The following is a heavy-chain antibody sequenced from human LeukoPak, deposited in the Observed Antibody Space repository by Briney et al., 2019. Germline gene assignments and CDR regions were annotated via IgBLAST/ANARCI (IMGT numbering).Heavy chain of an antibody. CDR2: IIPIFGTA. Sequence: SVKVSCKASGGTFSSYAISWVRQAPGQGLEWMGGIIPIFGTANYAQKFQGRVTITADESTSTAYMELSSLKSEDTAVYYCARSGDSSGNYYYGMDVWGQGTTVTVSS. D-gene: IGHD6-19*01. J-gene: IGHJ6*02. CDR3: ARSGDSSGNYYYGMDV. V-gene: IGHV1-69*13. CDR1: GGTFSSYA.